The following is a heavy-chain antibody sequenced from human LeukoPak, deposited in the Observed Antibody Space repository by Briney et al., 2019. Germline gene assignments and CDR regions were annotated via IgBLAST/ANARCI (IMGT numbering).Heavy chain of an antibody. Sequence: GGSLRLSCAASGFTFSSYSMNWVRQAPGKGLEWVSSISSSSSYIYYADSVKGRFTISRDNAKNSLYLQMNSLRAEDTAVYYCARGLDGYNFNAFDIWGQGTMVTVSS. CDR3: ARGLDGYNFNAFDI. J-gene: IGHJ3*02. V-gene: IGHV3-21*01. D-gene: IGHD5-24*01. CDR2: ISSSSSYI. CDR1: GFTFSSYS.